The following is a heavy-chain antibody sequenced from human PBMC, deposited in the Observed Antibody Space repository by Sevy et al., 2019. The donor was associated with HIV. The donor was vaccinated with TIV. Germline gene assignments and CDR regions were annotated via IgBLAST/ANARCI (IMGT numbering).Heavy chain of an antibody. CDR2: ISSDGVST. V-gene: IGHV3-64D*06. J-gene: IGHJ6*02. CDR3: VKDPDYNFWRGDYGTDV. D-gene: IGHD3-3*01. CDR1: GFSFSNSA. Sequence: GGSLRLSCSGSGFSFSNSAMNWVRQTPGKGLKYVSAISSDGVSTYYTDSVRGRFTISRDNSKNTLYLQMSSLRVEDTAVYYCVKDPDYNFWRGDYGTDVWGQGTTVTVSS.